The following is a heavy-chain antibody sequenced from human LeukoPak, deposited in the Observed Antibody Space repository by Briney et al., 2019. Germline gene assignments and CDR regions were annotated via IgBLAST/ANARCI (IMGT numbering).Heavy chain of an antibody. J-gene: IGHJ4*02. CDR2: IKQDESEK. CDR1: GFTFSSYW. Sequence: QTGGSLRLSCAASGFTFSSYWMSWVRQAPGKGLEWVANIKQDESEKYYVDSVKGRFTISRDNAKNSLYLQMNSLRAEDTAIYYCARDWITYSTRWYVSAFDYWGQGTLVTVPS. V-gene: IGHV3-7*01. D-gene: IGHD6-13*01. CDR3: ARDWITYSTRWYVSAFDY.